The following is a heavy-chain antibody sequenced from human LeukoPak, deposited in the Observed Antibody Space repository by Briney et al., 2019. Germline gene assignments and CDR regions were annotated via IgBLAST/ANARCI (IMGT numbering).Heavy chain of an antibody. J-gene: IGHJ5*02. CDR2: ISWNSGSI. CDR1: GFTFDDYA. Sequence: GGSLRLSCAASGFTFDDYAMHWVRQAPGKGLEWVSGISWNSGSIGYADSVKGRFTISRDNAKNSLYLQMNSLRAEDTALYYCAKDIISSSGWSNNWFDPWGQGTLVTVSS. V-gene: IGHV3-9*01. D-gene: IGHD6-19*01. CDR3: AKDIISSSGWSNNWFDP.